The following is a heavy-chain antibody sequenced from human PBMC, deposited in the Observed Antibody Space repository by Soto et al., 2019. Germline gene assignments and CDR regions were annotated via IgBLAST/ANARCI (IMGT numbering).Heavy chain of an antibody. CDR3: ARGPDHAKAGY. D-gene: IGHD6-19*01. Sequence: QVQLQESGPGLVKPSQTLSLTCTVSGASISSGLYYWNWIRHIPGKGLEWIGCIHYSGTIYYNPSLKSRLIISVDTSDNQFSLKLTSVTAADTAVYYCARGPDHAKAGYWGQGILVTVSS. CDR1: GASISSGLYY. J-gene: IGHJ4*02. CDR2: IHYSGTI. V-gene: IGHV4-31*03.